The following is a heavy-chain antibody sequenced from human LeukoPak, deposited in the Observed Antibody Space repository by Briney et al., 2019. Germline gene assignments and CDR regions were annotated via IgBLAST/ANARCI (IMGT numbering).Heavy chain of an antibody. Sequence: SETLSLTCTVSGGSISSSSYYWGWIRQPPGKGLEWIGSIYYSGSTYYIPSLKSRVTISVDTSKNQFSLKLSSVTAADTAVYYCARGPYCSSTSCYTGVDYWGQGTLVTVSS. CDR1: GGSISSSSYY. V-gene: IGHV4-39*01. CDR2: IYYSGST. J-gene: IGHJ4*02. CDR3: ARGPYCSSTSCYTGVDY. D-gene: IGHD2-2*02.